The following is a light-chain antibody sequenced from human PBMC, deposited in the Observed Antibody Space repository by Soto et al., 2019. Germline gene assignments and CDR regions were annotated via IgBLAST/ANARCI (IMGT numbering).Light chain of an antibody. CDR1: SSNIGAGSD. J-gene: IGLJ3*02. CDR2: GNS. Sequence: QAVVTQPPSVSGAPGQRVTISCTGSSSNIGAGSDVHWYQQLPGTAPKLLIYGNSNRPSGVPDRFSGSKSGTSASLAITGRQAEDEADYDCQSYDSSLSGWGFGGGTKLTVL. CDR3: QSYDSSLSGWG. V-gene: IGLV1-40*01.